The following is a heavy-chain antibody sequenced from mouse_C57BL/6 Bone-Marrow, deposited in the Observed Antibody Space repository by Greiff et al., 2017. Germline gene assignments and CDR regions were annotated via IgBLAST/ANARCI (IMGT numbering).Heavy chain of an antibody. CDR1: GFSLTSYG. CDR3: ANYDGYYVGAY. V-gene: IGHV2-3*01. J-gene: IGHJ3*01. D-gene: IGHD2-3*01. CDR2: IWGDGST. Sequence: VKLVESGPGLVAPSQSLSITCTVSGFSLTSYGVSWVRQPPGKGLEWLGVIWGDGSTNYHSALISRLGISKDNSKSQVFLKLNSLQTDDAATYYCANYDGYYVGAYWGQGTLVTVSA.